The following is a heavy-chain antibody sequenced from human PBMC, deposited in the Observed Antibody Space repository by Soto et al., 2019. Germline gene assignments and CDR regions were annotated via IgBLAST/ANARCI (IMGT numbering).Heavy chain of an antibody. J-gene: IGHJ4*02. CDR3: AREGADYGDYWVDY. D-gene: IGHD4-17*01. V-gene: IGHV3-66*01. Sequence: EVQLVESGGGLVQPGGSLRLSCAASGFTVSSNYMSWVRQAPGKGLEWVSVIYSGGSTYYADSVKGRFTISRDNSKNTLYLQMNSLRAEDTAVYYCAREGADYGDYWVDYWGQGTLVTVSS. CDR2: IYSGGST. CDR1: GFTVSSNY.